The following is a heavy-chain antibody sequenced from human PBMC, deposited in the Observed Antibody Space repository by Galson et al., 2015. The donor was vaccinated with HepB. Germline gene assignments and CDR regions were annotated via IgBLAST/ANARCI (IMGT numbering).Heavy chain of an antibody. J-gene: IGHJ5*02. V-gene: IGHV1-46*01. D-gene: IGHD5-18*01. Sequence: SVKVSCKASGYTFTSYYMHWVRQAPGQGLEWMGIINPSGGSTSYAQKFQGRVTMTRDTSTSTVYMELSSLRSEDTAVYYCARDRRSRGGYSYGSYNWFDPWGQGTLVTVSS. CDR1: GYTFTSYY. CDR2: INPSGGST. CDR3: ARDRRSRGGYSYGSYNWFDP.